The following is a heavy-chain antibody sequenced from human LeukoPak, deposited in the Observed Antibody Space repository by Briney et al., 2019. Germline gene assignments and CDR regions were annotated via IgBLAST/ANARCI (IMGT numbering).Heavy chain of an antibody. J-gene: IGHJ4*02. CDR1: GFTVCSNY. CDR3: TRLYDSGSKFDY. V-gene: IGHV3-66*01. D-gene: IGHD6-19*01. CDR2: IYSGDST. Sequence: QSGGSLRLSSAASGFTVCSNYMSWVRQAPGKGLEWVSVIYSGDSTYYADSVKGRFTISRDNSKNTLYLQMNSLRAEDTAVYYCTRLYDSGSKFDYWGQGTPVTVSS.